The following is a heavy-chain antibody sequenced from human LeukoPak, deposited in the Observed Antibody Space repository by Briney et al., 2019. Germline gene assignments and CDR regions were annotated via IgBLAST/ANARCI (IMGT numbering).Heavy chain of an antibody. J-gene: IGHJ4*02. CDR2: IYYSGNT. D-gene: IGHD5-24*01. V-gene: IGHV4-39*01. Sequence: SETLSLTCTVSGDSISTSNSYWGWIRQPPGKGLEWIGSIYYSGNTYYNASLKSQVFISIDTSKNQFSLRLTSVTAADTAVYYCARIPTIGLQFDYWGQGTLVTVSS. CDR1: GDSISTSNSY. CDR3: ARIPTIGLQFDY.